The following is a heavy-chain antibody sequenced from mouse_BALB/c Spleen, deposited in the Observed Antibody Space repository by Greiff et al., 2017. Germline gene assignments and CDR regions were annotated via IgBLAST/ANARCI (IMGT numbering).Heavy chain of an antibody. V-gene: IGHV2-6-7*01. CDR3: ARGYYYGSSYGGYFDY. Sequence: VQVVESGPGLVAPSQSLSITCTVSGFSLTGYGVNWVRQPPGKGLEWLGMIWGDGSTDYNSALKSRLSISKDNSKSQVFLKMNSLQTDDTARYYCARGYYYGSSYGGYFDYWGQGTTLTVSS. D-gene: IGHD1-1*01. CDR1: GFSLTGYG. CDR2: IWGDGST. J-gene: IGHJ2*01.